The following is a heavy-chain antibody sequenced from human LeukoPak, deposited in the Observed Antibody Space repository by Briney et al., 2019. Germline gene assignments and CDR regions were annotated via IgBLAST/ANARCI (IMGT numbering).Heavy chain of an antibody. CDR2: IYHSGST. CDR3: ARAVGTSRNFFDY. D-gene: IGHD4-23*01. CDR1: GYSISSGFY. Sequence: SETLSLTCTVSGYSISSGFYWGWIRQPPGKGLECIGSIYHSGSTYYNPSLKSRVTISVDTSKNQFSLNLSSVTAADTAMYYCARAVGTSRNFFDYWGQGTLVTVSS. J-gene: IGHJ4*02. V-gene: IGHV4-38-2*02.